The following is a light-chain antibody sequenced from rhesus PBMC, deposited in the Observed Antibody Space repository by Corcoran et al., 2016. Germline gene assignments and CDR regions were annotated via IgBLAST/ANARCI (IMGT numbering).Light chain of an antibody. CDR1: QRVGSY. CDR2: GAS. Sequence: ETVVTQSPATLSLSPGERVTLSCRASQRVGSYLAWYQQKPGQAPRLLIYGASSRATGNPDRFSGSGSGTDFSLTNSSLEPEDVGVYCCQQSSNLCSFGPRTKLDIK. J-gene: IGKJ3*01. V-gene: IGKV3-24*04. CDR3: QQSSNLCS.